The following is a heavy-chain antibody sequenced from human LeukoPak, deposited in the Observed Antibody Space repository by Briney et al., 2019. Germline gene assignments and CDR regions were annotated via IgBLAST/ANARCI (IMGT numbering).Heavy chain of an antibody. CDR3: VRDLDEDSGGTHFDF. D-gene: IGHD3-10*01. V-gene: IGHV3-23*01. CDR1: GFTFSSHA. CDR2: ISYSGGST. J-gene: IGHJ4*02. Sequence: GGSLRLSCAASGFTFSSHAMSWVRQAPGKGLEWVSGISYSGGSTYHADSVKGRFTISRDNPKNTLYLQMNSLRAEDTAVYYCVRDLDEDSGGTHFDFWGQGTLVTVSS.